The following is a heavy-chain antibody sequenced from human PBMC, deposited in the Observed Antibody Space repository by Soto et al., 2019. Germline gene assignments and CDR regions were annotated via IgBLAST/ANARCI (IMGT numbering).Heavy chain of an antibody. CDR1: GFTFSNFG. V-gene: IGHV3-30*18. CDR3: TKGSEVARQELDY. D-gene: IGHD3-3*01. Sequence: QVQLVESRGGVVPPGRSLRLSCAASGFTFSNFGMHWGRQAPGKGLEWVAALSADGSDKYFSDSVKGRFTISRDNSKNTLFLQMNSLRVEDTAVYYCTKGSEVARQELDYWGQGTLVTVSS. J-gene: IGHJ4*02. CDR2: LSADGSDK.